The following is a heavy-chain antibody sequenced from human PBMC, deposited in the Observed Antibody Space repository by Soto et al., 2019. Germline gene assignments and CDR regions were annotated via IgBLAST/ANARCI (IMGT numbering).Heavy chain of an antibody. CDR2: ISAYNGNT. D-gene: IGHD6-13*01. J-gene: IGHJ4*02. Sequence: ASLKVSCKASGYTFTSYGISWVRQAPGQGLEWMGWISAYNGNTNYAQKLQGRVTMTTDTSTSTAYMELRSLRSDDTAVYYCARVGVAAAFRYYFDYWGQGTLVTVSS. V-gene: IGHV1-18*01. CDR1: GYTFTSYG. CDR3: ARVGVAAAFRYYFDY.